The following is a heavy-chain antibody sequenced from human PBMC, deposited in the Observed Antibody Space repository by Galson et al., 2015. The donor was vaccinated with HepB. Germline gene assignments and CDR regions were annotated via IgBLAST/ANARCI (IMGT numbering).Heavy chain of an antibody. CDR3: AKRDYGSVRGRFAR. J-gene: IGHJ5*02. V-gene: IGHV3-9*01. Sequence: SLRLSCAASGFTFGSYPVHWVRQAPGKGLDWVSGIRWTSRDLGYADSVNGRFTISRDNSDNSVYLQMNSLKPEDTGFYYCAKRDYGSVRGRFARSGQASLVTVSP. CDR1: GFTFGSYP. D-gene: IGHD3-10*01. CDR2: IRWTSRDL.